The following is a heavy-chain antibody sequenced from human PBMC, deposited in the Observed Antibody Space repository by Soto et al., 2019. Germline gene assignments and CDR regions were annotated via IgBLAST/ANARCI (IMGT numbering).Heavy chain of an antibody. Sequence: SETLSLTCTVSGGSISSSSYYWGWIRQPPGKGLEWIGSIYYSGSTYYNPSLKSRITISVDTSKNQFSLKLSSVTAADTAVYYCARQSVRSYRFNWGQGTLVTVSS. J-gene: IGHJ4*02. CDR1: GGSISSSSYY. D-gene: IGHD3-16*02. CDR2: IYYSGST. V-gene: IGHV4-39*01. CDR3: ARQSVRSYRFN.